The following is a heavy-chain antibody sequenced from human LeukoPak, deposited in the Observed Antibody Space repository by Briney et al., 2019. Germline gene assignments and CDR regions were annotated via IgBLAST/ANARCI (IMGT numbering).Heavy chain of an antibody. CDR1: GGSFSGYY. Sequence: PSETLSLTCAVYGGSFSGYYWSWIRQPPGEGLEWIGEINHSGSTNYNPSLKSRVTISVDTSKNQFSLKLSSVTAADTAVYYCARGLVGYSYGAWGQGTLVTVSS. CDR3: ARGLVGYSYGA. CDR2: INHSGST. V-gene: IGHV4-34*01. J-gene: IGHJ4*02. D-gene: IGHD5-18*01.